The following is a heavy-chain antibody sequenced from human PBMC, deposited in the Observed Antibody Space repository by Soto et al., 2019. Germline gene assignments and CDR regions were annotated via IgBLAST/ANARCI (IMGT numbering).Heavy chain of an antibody. D-gene: IGHD3-3*01. CDR3: ARGTDDFWSGYYTSDYFDY. Sequence: PSETLSLTCAVYGGSFSGYYWSWIRQPPGKGLEWIGEINHSGSTNYNPSLKSRVTISVDTSKNQFSLKLSSVTAADTAVYYCARGTDDFWSGYYTSDYFDYWGQGTLVTVSS. V-gene: IGHV4-34*01. CDR2: INHSGST. J-gene: IGHJ4*02. CDR1: GGSFSGYY.